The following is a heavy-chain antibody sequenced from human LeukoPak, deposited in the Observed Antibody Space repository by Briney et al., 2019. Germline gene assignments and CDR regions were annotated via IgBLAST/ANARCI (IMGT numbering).Heavy chain of an antibody. Sequence: ASVKVSCKASGYTFTSYGISWVRQAPGQGLEWMGWISAYNGNTNYAQKLQGRVTMTTDTSTSTAYMELRSLRSDDTAVYFCAREGTVGYTSGWYAFDIWGPGTMVTVSS. CDR2: ISAYNGNT. V-gene: IGHV1-18*01. CDR1: GYTFTSYG. J-gene: IGHJ3*02. CDR3: AREGTVGYTSGWYAFDI. D-gene: IGHD6-19*01.